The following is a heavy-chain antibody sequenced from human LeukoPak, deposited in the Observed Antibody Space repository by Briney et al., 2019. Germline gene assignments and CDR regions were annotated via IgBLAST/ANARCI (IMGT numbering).Heavy chain of an antibody. V-gene: IGHV4-38-2*02. Sequence: PSETLSLTCSVSGYSISSGYYWGWIRQPPGKGLEWIGSIYQSGSTYYNPSLKSRVTISVDTSKNQFSLKLSSVPAADTAVYYCAGIRAYYYDSSGYVDYWGQGTLVTVSS. CDR2: IYQSGST. CDR1: GYSISSGYY. D-gene: IGHD3-22*01. J-gene: IGHJ4*02. CDR3: AGIRAYYYDSSGYVDY.